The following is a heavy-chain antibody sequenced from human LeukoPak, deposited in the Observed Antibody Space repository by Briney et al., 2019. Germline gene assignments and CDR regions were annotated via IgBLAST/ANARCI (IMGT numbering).Heavy chain of an antibody. Sequence: PSETLPLTCTVSGGPLRSSSYYWRWLRPPTGKGLEWIGSFYYSGSTYYNPSLKCRVTISVDTSKNQFSLKLSSVTAADTAVYYCARLFGSGWYLCWGQGTLVTVSS. V-gene: IGHV4-39*01. D-gene: IGHD6-19*01. CDR3: ARLFGSGWYLC. J-gene: IGHJ4*02. CDR2: FYYSGST. CDR1: GGPLRSSSYY.